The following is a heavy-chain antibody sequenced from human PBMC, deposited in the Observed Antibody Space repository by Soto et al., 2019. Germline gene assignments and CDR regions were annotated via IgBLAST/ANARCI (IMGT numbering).Heavy chain of an antibody. D-gene: IGHD2-2*01. CDR3: ARVDCGSSGCRLIDY. V-gene: IGHV3-23*04. J-gene: IGHJ4*02. CDR2: ITGNGENT. CDR1: GFTFINHA. Sequence: EVQLVESGGGLVQPGGSLRLSCAASGFTFINHAMNWVRQAPGKGLEWVTGITGNGENTNYADSVKGRFTISRDNSKNTLFLQMNSLRAEDTAVYYCARVDCGSSGCRLIDYWGQGTLVTVSS.